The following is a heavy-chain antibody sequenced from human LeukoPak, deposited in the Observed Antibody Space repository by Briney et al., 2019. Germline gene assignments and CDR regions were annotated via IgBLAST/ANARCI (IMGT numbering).Heavy chain of an antibody. J-gene: IGHJ4*02. Sequence: ASVKVSCKASGYTFTSYDINWVRQATGQGLEWMGWMNPNSGNTGYAQKFQGRVTMTRNTSISTAYMELSSLRSEDAAVYYCARELRYFDPIGYWGQGTLVTVSS. V-gene: IGHV1-8*01. CDR3: ARELRYFDPIGY. CDR1: GYTFTSYD. CDR2: MNPNSGNT. D-gene: IGHD3-9*01.